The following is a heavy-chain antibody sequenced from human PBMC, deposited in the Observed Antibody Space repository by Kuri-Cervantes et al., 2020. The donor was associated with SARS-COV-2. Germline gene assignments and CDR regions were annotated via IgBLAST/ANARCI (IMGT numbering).Heavy chain of an antibody. CDR1: GGTFGSYA. D-gene: IGHD2-15*01. Sequence: SVKVSCKASGGTFGSYAISWVRQAPGQGLEWMGGIIPILGIANYAQKFQGRVTITADKSTSTAYMELSSLRSEDTAVYYCARSGGGYQYYYYGMDVWGQGTTVTVSS. CDR2: IIPILGIA. J-gene: IGHJ6*02. V-gene: IGHV1-69*10. CDR3: ARSGGGYQYYYYGMDV.